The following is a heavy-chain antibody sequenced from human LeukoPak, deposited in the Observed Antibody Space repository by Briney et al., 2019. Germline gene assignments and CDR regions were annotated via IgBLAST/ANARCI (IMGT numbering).Heavy chain of an antibody. Sequence: ASVKVSCKASGYTFTGYYMHWVRQAPGQGLEWMGWINPNSGGTNYAQKFQGRVTMTRDTSTSTVYMELSSLRSEDTAVYYCARDSDIVVVPAAMGIDYWGQGTLVTVSS. CDR2: INPNSGGT. V-gene: IGHV1-2*02. CDR1: GYTFTGYY. D-gene: IGHD2-2*01. CDR3: ARDSDIVVVPAAMGIDY. J-gene: IGHJ4*02.